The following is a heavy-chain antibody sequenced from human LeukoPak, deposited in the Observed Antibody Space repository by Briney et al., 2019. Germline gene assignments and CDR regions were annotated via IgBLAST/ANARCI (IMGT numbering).Heavy chain of an antibody. CDR3: ARVISSWYCDY. V-gene: IGHV3-7*01. CDR2: IKQEGREK. CDR1: VFTFSSYW. Sequence: PGGSLRLSCAASVFTFSSYWMSWVRQAPGKGLEWVTKIKQEGREKYYVDSVKGRFTISRDNAKNSLYLQRNSLRAEDTAVYYCARVISSWYCDYWGQGTLVTVSS. J-gene: IGHJ4*02. D-gene: IGHD6-13*01.